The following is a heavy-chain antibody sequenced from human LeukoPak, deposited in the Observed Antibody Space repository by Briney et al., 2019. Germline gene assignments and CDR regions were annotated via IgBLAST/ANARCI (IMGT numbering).Heavy chain of an antibody. J-gene: IGHJ4*02. Sequence: GGSLRLSCAASGFTFSDFWMGWVRQAPGKGLEWVANINQGGSESYYVDSVKGRFTISRDNAKKSLFLQMNSLRAEDTAVYYCARGGAVAGRGGGQGTLVTVSS. CDR2: INQGGSES. V-gene: IGHV3-7*01. D-gene: IGHD6-19*01. CDR1: GFTFSDFW. CDR3: ARGGAVAGRG.